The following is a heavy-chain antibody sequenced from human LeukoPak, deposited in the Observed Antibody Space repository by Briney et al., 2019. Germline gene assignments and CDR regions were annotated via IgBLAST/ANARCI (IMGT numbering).Heavy chain of an antibody. V-gene: IGHV4-59*01. CDR3: AKGNSSGYYYNY. CDR2: IYYSGST. Sequence: SETLSLTCTVSGGSISSYYWSWIRQPPGKGLEWIGYIYYSGSTNYNTTLKSRVTISVDTPKNQFSLKLSSVTAADTAVDYCAKGNSSGYYYNYWGQGTLVTVSS. CDR1: GGSISSYY. J-gene: IGHJ4*02. D-gene: IGHD3-22*01.